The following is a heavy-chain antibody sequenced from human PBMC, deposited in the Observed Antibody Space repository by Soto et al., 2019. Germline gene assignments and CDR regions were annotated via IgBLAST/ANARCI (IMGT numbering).Heavy chain of an antibody. J-gene: IGHJ4*02. CDR3: AARTTGLYSSSQAPFDY. Sequence: ASVKVSCKASGYTFTSYGISWVRQAPGQGLEWMGWISAYNGNTNYAQKLQGRVTMTTDTSTSTAYMELRSLRSDDTVVYYCAARTTGLYSSSQAPFDYWGQGTLVTVSS. CDR2: ISAYNGNT. CDR1: GYTFTSYG. V-gene: IGHV1-18*01. D-gene: IGHD6-6*01.